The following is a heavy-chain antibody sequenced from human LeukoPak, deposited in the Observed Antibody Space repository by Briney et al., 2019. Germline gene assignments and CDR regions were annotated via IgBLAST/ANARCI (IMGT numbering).Heavy chain of an antibody. Sequence: ASVKVSCKVSGYTLTELSMHWVRQAPGKGLEWMGGFDPEDGETIYAQKFQGRVTMTEDTSTDTAYMELSSLRSEDTAVYYCARGRAVVVPAAMRPKDSYYYYYMDVWGKGTTVTISS. CDR2: FDPEDGET. CDR1: GYTLTELS. V-gene: IGHV1-24*01. D-gene: IGHD2-2*01. CDR3: ARGRAVVVPAAMRPKDSYYYYYMDV. J-gene: IGHJ6*03.